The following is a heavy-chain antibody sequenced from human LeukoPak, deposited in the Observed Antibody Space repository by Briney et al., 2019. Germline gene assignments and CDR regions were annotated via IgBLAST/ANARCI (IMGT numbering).Heavy chain of an antibody. CDR3: ARGPTRSGYYSDFDY. Sequence: GGSLRLSSAVSGFTFSSYWMNWIRQVPGKGLECVPNINEDGSQKYYVDSVKGRFIISRDNAKNSLYLQMNSLRAEDTAVYYCARGPTRSGYYSDFDYWGQGTLVTVSS. D-gene: IGHD3-22*01. CDR2: INEDGSQK. J-gene: IGHJ4*02. CDR1: GFTFSSYW. V-gene: IGHV3-7*01.